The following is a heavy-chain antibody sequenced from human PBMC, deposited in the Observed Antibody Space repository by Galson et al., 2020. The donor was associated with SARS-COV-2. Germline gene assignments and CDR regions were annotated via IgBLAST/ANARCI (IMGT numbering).Heavy chain of an antibody. V-gene: IGHV3-30*04. Sequence: GESLKISCAASGFTFSSYAMHWVRQAPGQGLEWVAVISYDGSNKYYADSVKGRFTISRDNSKNTLYLQMNSLRAEDTAVYYCARDRLTAYFDYWGQGTLVTVSS. CDR1: GFTFSSYA. D-gene: IGHD3-16*01. CDR2: ISYDGSNK. CDR3: ARDRLTAYFDY. J-gene: IGHJ4*02.